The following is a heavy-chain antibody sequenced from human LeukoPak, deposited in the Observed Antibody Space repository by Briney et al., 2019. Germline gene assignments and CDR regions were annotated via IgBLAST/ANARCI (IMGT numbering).Heavy chain of an antibody. V-gene: IGHV3-30*02. J-gene: IGHJ6*03. D-gene: IGHD4-23*01. CDR3: AKGGGYYYYYMDV. Sequence: GGSLRLSCAASGFTFSSYGMHWVRQARGKGLEWVAFIRYDGSNKYYADSVKGRFTISRDNSKNTLYLQMNSLRAEDTAVYYCAKGGGYYYYYMDVWGKGTTVTVSS. CDR2: IRYDGSNK. CDR1: GFTFSSYG.